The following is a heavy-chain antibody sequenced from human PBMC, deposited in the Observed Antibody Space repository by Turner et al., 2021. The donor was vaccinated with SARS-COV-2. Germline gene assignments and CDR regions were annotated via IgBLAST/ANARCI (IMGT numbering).Heavy chain of an antibody. CDR2: IYHSGST. CDR1: GGSFSGYY. D-gene: IGHD3-9*01. Sequence: QVQLQQWGAGLCKPSETLSLICAVYGGSFSGYYWSWIRQPPGQGLEWLGQIYHSGSTNYNPSLKSRFTISVDTSKNQFSLKLSSVTAADTAVYYCARSWGYILTGYSFDPWGQGTLVTVSS. V-gene: IGHV4-34*01. CDR3: ARSWGYILTGYSFDP. J-gene: IGHJ5*02.